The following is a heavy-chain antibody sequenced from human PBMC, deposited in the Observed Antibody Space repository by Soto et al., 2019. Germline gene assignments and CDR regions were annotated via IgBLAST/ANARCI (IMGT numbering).Heavy chain of an antibody. CDR3: AGDWGPYKWRWAFDY. CDR1: GYTFTSYG. CDR2: ISAYNGNT. V-gene: IGHV1-18*01. D-gene: IGHD1-20*01. J-gene: IGHJ4*01. Sequence: QVQLVQSGAEVKKPGASVKVSCKASGYTFTSYGISWVRQAPGQGLEWMGWISAYNGNTNYAQKLQGRVTMTTDTSTSTSEKGVRELRTYDPGVDFGAGDWGPYKWRWAFDYLGQGTLVTVSS.